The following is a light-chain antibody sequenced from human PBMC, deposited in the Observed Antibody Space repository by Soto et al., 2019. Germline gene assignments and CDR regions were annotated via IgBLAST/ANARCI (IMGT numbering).Light chain of an antibody. CDR3: QQYNNWSWT. J-gene: IGKJ1*01. V-gene: IGKV3-15*01. CDR2: GAS. CDR1: QSVSSN. Sequence: EIVMTQSPATLSVSPGERATLSCRASQSVSSNLAWYQQKPGQAPRLLFYGASTRATGIPARFSGSGSGTEFTLTISSLQSEDFAVYYCQQYNNWSWTFGQGTKVEIK.